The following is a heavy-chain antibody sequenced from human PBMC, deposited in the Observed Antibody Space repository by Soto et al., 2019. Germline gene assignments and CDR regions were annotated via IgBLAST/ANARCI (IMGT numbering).Heavy chain of an antibody. D-gene: IGHD3-3*01. V-gene: IGHV1-69*13. Sequence: ASVKVSCKASGGTFSSYAISWVRQAPGQGLEWMGGIIPIFGTANYAQKFQGRVTITADESTSTAYMELSSLRSEDTAVYYCARDLPPKSGYYTGPGDYWGQGTLVTVSS. CDR1: GGTFSSYA. CDR2: IIPIFGTA. CDR3: ARDLPPKSGYYTGPGDY. J-gene: IGHJ4*02.